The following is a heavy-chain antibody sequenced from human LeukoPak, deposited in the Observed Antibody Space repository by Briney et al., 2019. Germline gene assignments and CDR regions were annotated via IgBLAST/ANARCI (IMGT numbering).Heavy chain of an antibody. CDR1: GGSMSGYY. D-gene: IGHD3-16*01. V-gene: IGHV4-59*08. J-gene: IGHJ5*02. CDR3: ARHDDYPGFGRGFDP. CDR2: MFYSGAT. Sequence: PSETLSLTCTVAGGSMSGYYWSWIRQPPGKGLEWIGYMFYSGATRYNPSLMSRVTLSAATSRNHFSLKLYSVTGADTAVYYCARHDDYPGFGRGFDPWGQGFLVTVSS.